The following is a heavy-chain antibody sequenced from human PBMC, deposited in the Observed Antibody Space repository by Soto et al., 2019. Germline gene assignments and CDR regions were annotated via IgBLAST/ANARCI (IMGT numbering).Heavy chain of an antibody. J-gene: IGHJ3*02. D-gene: IGHD3-10*01. CDR1: GGTFSSYA. CDR2: IIPIFGTA. V-gene: IGHV1-69*13. CDR3: ARGSGYDTMDDAFDI. Sequence: ASVKVSCKASGGTFSSYAISWVRQAPGQGLEWMGGIIPIFGTANYAQKFQGRATITADESTSTAYMELSSLRSEDTAVYYCARGSGYDTMDDAFDIWGQGTMVTVSS.